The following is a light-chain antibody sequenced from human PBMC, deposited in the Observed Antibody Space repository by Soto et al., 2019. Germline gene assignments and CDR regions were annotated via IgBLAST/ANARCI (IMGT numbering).Light chain of an antibody. Sequence: QSVLTQPASVSGSPGQSITISCTGTSSDVGGYNYVSWYQQHPGKAPKLMIYDVSNRPSGVSNRFSGSKSGNTASLTFSGLQAEDEADYYCSSYTSSSTLGVVFGGGTKLTVL. CDR2: DVS. J-gene: IGLJ2*01. CDR3: SSYTSSSTLGVV. CDR1: SSDVGGYNY. V-gene: IGLV2-14*01.